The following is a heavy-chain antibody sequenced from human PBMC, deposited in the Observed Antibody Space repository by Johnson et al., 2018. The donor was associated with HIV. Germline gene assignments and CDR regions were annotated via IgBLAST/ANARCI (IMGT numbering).Heavy chain of an antibody. Sequence: QVQLVESGGGLVQPGGSLRLSCAASGFTFSNYAMHWVRQAPGKGLEWVSLISYDGAKNYIAESVAGRFTITRDNSKNTLYLQMDSLRTEDTAFYFCAKVRGDRWFGERDALDFWGQGTMVIVSS. J-gene: IGHJ3*01. CDR2: ISYDGAKN. D-gene: IGHD3-10*01. CDR1: GFTFSNYA. CDR3: AKVRGDRWFGERDALDF. V-gene: IGHV3-30-3*01.